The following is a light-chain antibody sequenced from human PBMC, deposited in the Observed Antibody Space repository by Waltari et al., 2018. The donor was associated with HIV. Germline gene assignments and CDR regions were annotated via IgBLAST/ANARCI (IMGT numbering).Light chain of an antibody. CDR2: AAS. Sequence: DIQLTQSPSLLSVSVGDRVTITCRTSQGISSHLAWYQQKPGNAPKLLIYAASTLQSGVPSRFSGSGSGTEFTLTIDSLQPEDFATYYCQQLDSYPQITFGEGTKVEVK. CDR1: QGISSH. V-gene: IGKV1-9*01. J-gene: IGKJ4*01. CDR3: QQLDSYPQIT.